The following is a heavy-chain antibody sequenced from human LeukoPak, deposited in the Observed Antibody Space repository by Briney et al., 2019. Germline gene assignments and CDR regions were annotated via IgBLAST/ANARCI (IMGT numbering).Heavy chain of an antibody. CDR2: IYSGGST. CDR3: ARAPRILTGYYRFDP. J-gene: IGHJ5*02. Sequence: PSETLSLTCTVSGGSISSSSYYWDWIRQSPGKGLEWIGNIYSGGSTYYTPSLKSRVTISVDTSKNQFSLKLSSVTAADTAVYYCARAPRILTGYYRFDPWGQGTLVTVSS. CDR1: GGSISSSSYY. V-gene: IGHV4-39*01. D-gene: IGHD3-9*01.